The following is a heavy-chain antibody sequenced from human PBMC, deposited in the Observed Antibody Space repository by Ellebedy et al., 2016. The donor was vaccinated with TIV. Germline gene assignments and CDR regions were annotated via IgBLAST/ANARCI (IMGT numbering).Heavy chain of an antibody. J-gene: IGHJ4*02. CDR2: LNRDGSSA. CDR3: SREAIAGAAFDL. CDR1: GFTFSHYW. Sequence: GESLKISCAASGFTFSHYWIHWVRQAPGKGLVWLSRLNRDGSSANYADSVKGRFSISRDNSKNTLYVQMNSLTDDDTAVYYCSREAIAGAAFDLWGQGTLVTVSS. D-gene: IGHD1-26*01. V-gene: IGHV3-74*01.